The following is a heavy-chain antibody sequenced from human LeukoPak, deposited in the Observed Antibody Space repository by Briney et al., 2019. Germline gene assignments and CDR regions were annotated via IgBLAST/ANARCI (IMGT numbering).Heavy chain of an antibody. J-gene: IGHJ4*02. V-gene: IGHV3-21*01. CDR2: VSSSSSYI. Sequence: GGSLRLSCAASGFTFSRYSMNWVRQAPGRGLEWVSSVSSSSSYIYYADSVKGRFTISRDNTKNSLYLQMDSLRVEDTAVYYCARGWASEAFDYWGQGTLVTVSS. D-gene: IGHD3-16*01. CDR3: ARGWASEAFDY. CDR1: GFTFSRYS.